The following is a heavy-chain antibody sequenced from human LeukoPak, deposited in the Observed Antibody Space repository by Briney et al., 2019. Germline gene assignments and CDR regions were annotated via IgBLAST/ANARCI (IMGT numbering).Heavy chain of an antibody. CDR3: TRSTTTSLFDY. CDR1: VFTFSSYE. Sequence: GGSLRLSCAASVFTFSSYEMNWVRQAPGKGLEWVSFITSSGTSIFYAHSVKGRFTISRENANKSLYLQMNSLRAEDTAVYYWTRSTTTSLFDYWGQGTLVSVP. J-gene: IGHJ4*02. D-gene: IGHD2-2*01. V-gene: IGHV3-48*03. CDR2: ITSSGTSI.